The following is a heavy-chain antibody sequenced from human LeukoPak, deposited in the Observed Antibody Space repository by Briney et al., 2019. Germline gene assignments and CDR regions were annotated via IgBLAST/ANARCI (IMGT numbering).Heavy chain of an antibody. CDR1: GYTFTSYG. Sequence: ASMKVSCKPSGYTFTSYGISWVRQAPGQGLEWMGWISGYNANTNYGQKFQGRVTMTIDTSTTTVYMELRSLRSDDTAVYYCARPRVAGSFDYWGQGTLVTVSS. J-gene: IGHJ4*02. D-gene: IGHD6-19*01. CDR2: ISGYNANT. V-gene: IGHV1-18*01. CDR3: ARPRVAGSFDY.